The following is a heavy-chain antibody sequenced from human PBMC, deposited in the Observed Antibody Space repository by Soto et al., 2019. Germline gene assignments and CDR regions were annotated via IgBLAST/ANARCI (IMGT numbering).Heavy chain of an antibody. J-gene: IGHJ6*02. CDR2: IYYSGST. V-gene: IGHV4-59*01. D-gene: IGHD5-18*01. CDR1: GGSISSYY. CDR3: ARDLGYSYGYRAYYYYGMDV. Sequence: LSLTCTVSGGSISSYYWSWIRQPPGKGLEWIGYIYYSGSTNYNPSLKSRVTISVDTSKNQFSLKLSSVTAADTAVYYCARDLGYSYGYRAYYYYGMDVWGQGTTVTVSS.